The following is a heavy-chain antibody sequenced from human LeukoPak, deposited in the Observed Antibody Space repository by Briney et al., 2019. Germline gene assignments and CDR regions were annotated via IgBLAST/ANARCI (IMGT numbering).Heavy chain of an antibody. Sequence: GASVKVSCKASGYTFTGYYMHWVRQAPGQGLEWMGWINPNSGGTNYAQKFQGRVTMTRDTSISTAYMELSRLRSDDTAVYYCAKEYPRIAAAGTQKKLLDYWGQGTLVTVSS. CDR2: INPNSGGT. CDR3: AKEYPRIAAAGTQKKLLDY. J-gene: IGHJ4*02. D-gene: IGHD6-25*01. V-gene: IGHV1-2*02. CDR1: GYTFTGYY.